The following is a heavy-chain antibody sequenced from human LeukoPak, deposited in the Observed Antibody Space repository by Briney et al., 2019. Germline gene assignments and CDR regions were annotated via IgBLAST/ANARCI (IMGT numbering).Heavy chain of an antibody. D-gene: IGHD3-22*01. Sequence: GGFLRLSCAASGFTFSSYAMSWVRQAPGKGLEWVSAISGSGGSTYYADSVKGRFTIPRDNSKNTLYLQMNSLRAEDTAVYYCAKMPYYYDSSGYYNFDYWGQGTLVTVSS. V-gene: IGHV3-23*01. J-gene: IGHJ4*02. CDR3: AKMPYYYDSSGYYNFDY. CDR1: GFTFSSYA. CDR2: ISGSGGST.